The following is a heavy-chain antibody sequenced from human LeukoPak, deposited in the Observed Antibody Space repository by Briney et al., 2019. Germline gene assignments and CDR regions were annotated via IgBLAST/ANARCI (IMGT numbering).Heavy chain of an antibody. J-gene: IGHJ4*02. Sequence: SETLSLTCTVSGGSISTYYWSWIRQPPGKGLEWIGYIDYSGATNYNPSLKSRVTMSVDTSKHQFSLKLSSVTAADTAVYYCARVGSYCFEYWGQGTLVTVSS. V-gene: IGHV4-59*01. CDR3: ARVGSYCFEY. CDR1: GGSISTYY. D-gene: IGHD3-10*01. CDR2: IDYSGAT.